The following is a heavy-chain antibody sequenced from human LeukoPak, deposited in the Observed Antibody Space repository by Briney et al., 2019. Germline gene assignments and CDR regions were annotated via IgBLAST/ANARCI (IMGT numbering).Heavy chain of an antibody. J-gene: IGHJ4*02. CDR3: TRHRCNGGSRYSGLDY. CDR1: GGSISSGGYY. Sequence: SETLSLTCTVSGGSISSGGYYWSWIRQHPGKGLEWIGYIYYSGSTYYNPSLQSRVSISVDTSKNQFSLKLNSVTAADTAVYFCTRHRCNGGSRYSGLDYWGQGSLVTVSS. D-gene: IGHD2-15*01. CDR2: IYYSGST. V-gene: IGHV4-31*03.